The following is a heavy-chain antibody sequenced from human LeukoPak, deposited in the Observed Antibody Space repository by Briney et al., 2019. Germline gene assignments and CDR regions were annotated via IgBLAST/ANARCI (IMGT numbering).Heavy chain of an antibody. CDR1: GFSFSNYA. Sequence: GGSLRLSCTASGFSFSNYAMSWVRQAPGKGLEWVSGISGSGGNTYYADSVKGRFTISRDNSKNTLYLQMSSLRAEDTAVYYCAKDRDITMVRGVTFDWGQGTLVTVSS. CDR2: ISGSGGNT. V-gene: IGHV3-23*01. D-gene: IGHD3-10*01. CDR3: AKDRDITMVRGVTFD. J-gene: IGHJ4*02.